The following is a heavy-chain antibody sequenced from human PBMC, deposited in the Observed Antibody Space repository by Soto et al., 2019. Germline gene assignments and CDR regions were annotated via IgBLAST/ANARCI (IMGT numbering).Heavy chain of an antibody. Sequence: ASVKVSCKASGYTFTGYGISWVRQAPGQGLEWMGWISAYNGNTNYAQKLQGRVTMTTDTSTSTAYMELRSLRSDDTAVYYCARGTQWLRKRGPVDYWGQGTLVTVSS. V-gene: IGHV1-18*01. D-gene: IGHD5-12*01. CDR2: ISAYNGNT. CDR1: GYTFTGYG. CDR3: ARGTQWLRKRGPVDY. J-gene: IGHJ4*02.